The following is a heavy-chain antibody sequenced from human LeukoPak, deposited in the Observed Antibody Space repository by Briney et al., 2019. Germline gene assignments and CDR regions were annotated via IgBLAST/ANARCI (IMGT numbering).Heavy chain of an antibody. CDR2: ISAYNGNT. D-gene: IGHD3-22*01. Sequence: GASVKVSCKASGYTFTSYGTSWVRQAPGQGLEWMGWISAYNGNTNYAQKLQGRVTMTTDTSTSTAYMELRSLRSDDTAVYYCARVPEDVYYDSSGYYFDYWGQGTLVTVSS. CDR1: GYTFTSYG. CDR3: ARVPEDVYYDSSGYYFDY. V-gene: IGHV1-18*01. J-gene: IGHJ4*02.